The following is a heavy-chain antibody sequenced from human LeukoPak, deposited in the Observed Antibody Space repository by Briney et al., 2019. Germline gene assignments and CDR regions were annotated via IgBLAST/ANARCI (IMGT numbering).Heavy chain of an antibody. Sequence: GGSLRLSLAASGFTFRRYWMLWVRQAPGKGLVWVSRINTDGSGTYYADSVKGRFTISTDNAKNTLYLQMNSLRAEDTAVYYCASGRDGYNSFFNYWGQGTLVTVSS. V-gene: IGHV3-74*01. CDR1: GFTFRRYW. J-gene: IGHJ4*02. CDR3: ASGRDGYNSFFNY. CDR2: INTDGSGT. D-gene: IGHD5-24*01.